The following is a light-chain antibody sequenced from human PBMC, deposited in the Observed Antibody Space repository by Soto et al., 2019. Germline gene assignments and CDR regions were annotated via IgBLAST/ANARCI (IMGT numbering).Light chain of an antibody. V-gene: IGKV3D-11*02. J-gene: IGKJ1*01. CDR2: DAS. CDR3: QYRSDGDPWT. Sequence: EIVLTQSPATLSLSPGERATLSCRASQRISIYLAWYQQKPGQAPRLLIYDASHRATGFPARFSGSGSGTAFTLTISSLEPKDFAVYYCQYRSDGDPWTFGQRTKVEIK. CDR1: QRISIY.